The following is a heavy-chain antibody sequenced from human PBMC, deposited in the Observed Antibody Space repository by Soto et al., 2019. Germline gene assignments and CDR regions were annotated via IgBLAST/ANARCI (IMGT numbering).Heavy chain of an antibody. D-gene: IGHD6-13*01. CDR2: IYYSRDT. Sequence: QVQLQESGPGLVEPSQTLSLTCNVSGDSISSGGYHWSWIRQHPGKGLEWIVYIYYSRDTYYNPSLKSRVAISVHTSKKQFSLNLSSATAADTAVYYCARLAYSSRGGQFFDYWGQGVLVTVSS. V-gene: IGHV4-31*03. CDR1: GDSISSGGYH. J-gene: IGHJ4*02. CDR3: ARLAYSSRGGQFFDY.